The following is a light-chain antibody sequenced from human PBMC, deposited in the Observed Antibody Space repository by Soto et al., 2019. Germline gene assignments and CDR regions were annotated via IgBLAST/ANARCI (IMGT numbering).Light chain of an antibody. CDR2: VAS. Sequence: DIQMTQSPSSLSASVGDRVTITCRTGQSIYTYLSWYQQKPGKAPNLLIYVASSLQSGVPSRFSGSGSGTEFTLTIRSLQPEDFATYYCQQTYRTPLTFGKGTRVEIK. CDR3: QQTYRTPLT. CDR1: QSIYTY. V-gene: IGKV1-39*01. J-gene: IGKJ1*01.